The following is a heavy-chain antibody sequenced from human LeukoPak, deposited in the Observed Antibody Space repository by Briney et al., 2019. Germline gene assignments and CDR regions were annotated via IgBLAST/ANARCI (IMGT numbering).Heavy chain of an antibody. V-gene: IGHV4-34*01. CDR2: INHSGST. CDR1: GGSFSGYY. J-gene: IGHJ4*02. Sequence: SETLSLTCAVYGGSFSGYYWSWIRQPPGKGLEWIGEINHSGSTNYNPSLKSRVTISVDTSRNQFSLKLSSVTAADTAVYYCARDLLYCSSNSCYELGGQGILVTVSS. CDR3: ARDLLYCSSNSCYEL. D-gene: IGHD2-2*01.